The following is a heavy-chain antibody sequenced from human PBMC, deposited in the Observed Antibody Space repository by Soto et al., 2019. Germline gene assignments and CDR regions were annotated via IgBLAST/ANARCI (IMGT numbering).Heavy chain of an antibody. CDR1: GFTFSSYG. CDR2: ISYDGSNK. CDR3: EKTPYSSGWYYFDY. D-gene: IGHD6-19*01. J-gene: IGHJ4*02. V-gene: IGHV3-30*18. Sequence: PGGSLRLSCAASGFTFSSYGMHWVRQAPGKGLEWVAVISYDGSNKYYADSVKGRFTISRDNSKNTLYLQMNSLRAEDTAVYYCEKTPYSSGWYYFDYWGQGNLVTVSS.